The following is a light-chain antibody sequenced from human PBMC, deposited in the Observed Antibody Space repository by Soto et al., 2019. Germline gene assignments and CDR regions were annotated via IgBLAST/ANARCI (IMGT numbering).Light chain of an antibody. CDR3: SSYTSSRAYV. J-gene: IGLJ1*01. CDR2: EVS. CDR1: SSDVGGYNY. V-gene: IGLV2-14*01. Sequence: ALTQPASVSGSPGQSITISCTGTSSDVGGYNYVSWYQQQSGKAPKLMIHEVSNRPSGVSNRFSGSKSGNTASLTISGLQAEDEADYYCSSYTSSRAYVFGIGTKVTV.